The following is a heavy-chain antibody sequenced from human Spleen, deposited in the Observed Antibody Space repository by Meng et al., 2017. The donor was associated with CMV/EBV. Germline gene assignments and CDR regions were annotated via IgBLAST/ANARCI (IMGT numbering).Heavy chain of an antibody. Sequence: GFTFSIYAMHWVRQAPGKGLEWVAVISYDGSNKYYADSVKGRFTISRDNSKNTLYLQMNSLRAEDTAVYYCARVRHGGHLRYRDFDYWGQGTLVTVSS. CDR2: ISYDGSNK. CDR1: GFTFSIYA. J-gene: IGHJ4*02. V-gene: IGHV3-30*04. D-gene: IGHD3-16*01. CDR3: ARVRHGGHLRYRDFDY.